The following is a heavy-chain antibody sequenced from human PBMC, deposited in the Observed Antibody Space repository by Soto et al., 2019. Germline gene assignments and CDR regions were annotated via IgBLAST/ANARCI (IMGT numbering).Heavy chain of an antibody. Sequence: GGSLRLSCAASGFTVSSNYMSWVRQAPGKGLEWVSVIYSGGSTYYADSVKGRFTISRDNSKNTLYLQMNSLRAEDTAVYYCARVGTNYYDSSGYYSGYWGQGTLVTVSS. CDR3: ARVGTNYYDSSGYYSGY. CDR1: GFTVSSNY. CDR2: IYSGGST. D-gene: IGHD3-22*01. V-gene: IGHV3-53*01. J-gene: IGHJ4*02.